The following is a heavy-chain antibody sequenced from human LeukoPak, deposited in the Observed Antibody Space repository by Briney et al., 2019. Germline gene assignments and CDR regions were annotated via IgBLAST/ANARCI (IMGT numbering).Heavy chain of an antibody. Sequence: SVKVSCKASGGTFSSYVISWVRQAPGQGLEWMGGIIPIFGTANYAQKFQGRVTITADESTSTAYMELSSLRSEDTAVYYCARALLRYCSSTSCYWFDPWGQGTLVTVSS. V-gene: IGHV1-69*13. J-gene: IGHJ5*02. CDR3: ARALLRYCSSTSCYWFDP. CDR1: GGTFSSYV. D-gene: IGHD2-2*01. CDR2: IIPIFGTA.